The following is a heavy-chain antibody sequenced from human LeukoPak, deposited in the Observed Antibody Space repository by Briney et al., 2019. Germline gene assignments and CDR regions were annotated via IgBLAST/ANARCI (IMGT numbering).Heavy chain of an antibody. J-gene: IGHJ4*02. CDR1: GFTFSSYS. CDR3: ARSRDDYNYLDY. V-gene: IGHV3-23*01. Sequence: GGVLRLSCAASGFTFSSYSMSWVRQAPGKGLEWVSAISGSGGSTYYADSVKGRFTISRDNSKNTLYLQMNSLRAEDTAVYYCARSRDDYNYLDYWGQGTLVTVSS. D-gene: IGHD5-24*01. CDR2: ISGSGGST.